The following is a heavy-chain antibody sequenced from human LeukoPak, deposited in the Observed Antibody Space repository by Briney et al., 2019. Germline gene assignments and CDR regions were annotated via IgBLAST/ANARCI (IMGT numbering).Heavy chain of an antibody. CDR3: ARVTTVTPLYGMDL. V-gene: IGHV3-13*01. CDR1: GFTFSSYD. D-gene: IGHD4-17*01. CDR2: ICTSGDT. J-gene: IGHJ6*01. Sequence: GGSLRLSCAASGFTFSSYDMHWVRHPPGKGLERVSAICTSGDTYYSGSVKGRFTVSREDAKKSFYLHMNGLRAGDTAVYYCARVTTVTPLYGMDLWGQGTTVTVSS.